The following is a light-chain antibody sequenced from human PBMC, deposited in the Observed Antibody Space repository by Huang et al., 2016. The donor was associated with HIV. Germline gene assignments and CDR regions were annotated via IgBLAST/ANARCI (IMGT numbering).Light chain of an antibody. CDR1: QSVGSSF. Sequence: EIVLTQSPDTLSLSPGERATLSCRASQSVGSSFVAWFQQKPGQAPRLLIYGASSRATGIPDRFSGSGSGTDFTLTISRLEPEDFAVYYCQQYGSSPWTFGQGTKVEIK. J-gene: IGKJ1*01. V-gene: IGKV3-20*01. CDR2: GAS. CDR3: QQYGSSPWT.